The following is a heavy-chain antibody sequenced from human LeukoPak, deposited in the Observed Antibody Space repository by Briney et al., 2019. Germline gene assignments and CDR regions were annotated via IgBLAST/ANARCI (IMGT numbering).Heavy chain of an antibody. Sequence: PGESLKISCKGSGYSFNSYWIGWVHQMPGKGLEWMGIIYPGDSDTRYSPSFQGQVTISADKSISTAYLQWSSLKASDTAMYYCARLPGIVATIERYFDYWGQGTLVTVSS. D-gene: IGHD5-12*01. V-gene: IGHV5-51*07. J-gene: IGHJ4*02. CDR2: IYPGDSDT. CDR1: GYSFNSYW. CDR3: ARLPGIVATIERYFDY.